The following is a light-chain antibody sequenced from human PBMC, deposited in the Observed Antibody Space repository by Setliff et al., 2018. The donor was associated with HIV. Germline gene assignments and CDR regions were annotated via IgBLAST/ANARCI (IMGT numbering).Light chain of an antibody. CDR1: SRDVGGYNY. J-gene: IGLJ2*01. V-gene: IGLV2-14*03. CDR2: DVS. CDR3: SSYTSSSTLGV. Sequence: QSVLTQPASVSGSPGQSITISCTGNSRDVGGYNYVSWYQQHPGKAPKLMIYDVSNRPSGVSNRFSVSKSGNTASLTISGLQAEDEADYYCSSYTSSSTLGVFGGGTKVTVL.